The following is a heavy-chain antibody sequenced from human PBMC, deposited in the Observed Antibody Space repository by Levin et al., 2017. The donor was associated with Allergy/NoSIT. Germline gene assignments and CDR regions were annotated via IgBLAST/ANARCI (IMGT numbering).Heavy chain of an antibody. CDR1: FFFLLLSPSS. CDR3: ARSGYGLAGYDN. V-gene: IGHV4-31*03. CDR2: IYYSGST. Sequence: SEPLSLPFLFSFFFLLLSPSSFPFLLPPPGPGLEWIGYIYYSGSTFYNPSLKSRVTVSVDTSKNQFSLNLSSVTAADTAVYYCARSGYGLAGYDNWGQGTLVTVSS. D-gene: IGHD3-3*01. J-gene: IGHJ4*02.